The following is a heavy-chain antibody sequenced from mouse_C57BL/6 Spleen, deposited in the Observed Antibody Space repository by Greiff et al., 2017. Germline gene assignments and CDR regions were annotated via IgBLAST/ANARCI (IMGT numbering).Heavy chain of an antibody. Sequence: VQLQQSGAELVRPGASVKLSCTASGFNIKDDYMHWVKQRPEQGLEWIGWIDPENGDTEYASKFQGKATITADTSSNTAYLQLSSLTSEDTAVYYCTRDYYGSSPAWFAYWGQGTLVTVSA. J-gene: IGHJ3*01. CDR3: TRDYYGSSPAWFAY. CDR2: IDPENGDT. D-gene: IGHD1-1*01. CDR1: GFNIKDDY. V-gene: IGHV14-4*01.